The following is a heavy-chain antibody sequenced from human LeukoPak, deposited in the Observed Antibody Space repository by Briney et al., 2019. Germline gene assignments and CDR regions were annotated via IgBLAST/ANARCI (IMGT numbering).Heavy chain of an antibody. V-gene: IGHV3-23*01. CDR1: GFTFSSYA. CDR3: ATNAMELHY. J-gene: IGHJ4*02. CDR2: VSSSGGSK. Sequence: GGSLRLSCAASGFTFSSYAIGSVRQAPGEGVECVSTVSSSGGSKYYADSVKVRFTISRDNSQNTLFLQMNSLRSEDTAVYYCATNAMELHYWGQGTLVTVSS. D-gene: IGHD1-7*01.